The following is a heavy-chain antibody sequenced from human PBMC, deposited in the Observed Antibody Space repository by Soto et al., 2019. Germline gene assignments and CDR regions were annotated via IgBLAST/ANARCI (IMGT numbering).Heavy chain of an antibody. CDR2: TYYRSKWYN. CDR1: GDSVSSNSAA. V-gene: IGHV6-1*01. Sequence: SPTLSLTCAISGDSVSSNSAAWNWIRQSPSRGLEWLGRTYYRSKWYNDYALSVKSRIIINPDTSKNQFSLQLNSVTPEDTAVYYCARDRTLVTPDAFDIWGQRTMVTVSS. D-gene: IGHD4-4*01. CDR3: ARDRTLVTPDAFDI. J-gene: IGHJ3*02.